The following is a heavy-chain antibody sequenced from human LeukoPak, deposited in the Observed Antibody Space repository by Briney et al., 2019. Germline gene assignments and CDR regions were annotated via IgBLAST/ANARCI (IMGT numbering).Heavy chain of an antibody. V-gene: IGHV3-7*03. CDR3: AGTPFDY. Sequence: GGSLRLSCAASGFPFNAYWMTWVRQAPGKGLEWVANIRQDGDTKYYVDSVKGRFTISRDNAMNSLYLQMNSLRAEDTAVYYCAGTPFDYWGQGTLVTVSS. J-gene: IGHJ4*02. CDR1: GFPFNAYW. CDR2: IRQDGDTK.